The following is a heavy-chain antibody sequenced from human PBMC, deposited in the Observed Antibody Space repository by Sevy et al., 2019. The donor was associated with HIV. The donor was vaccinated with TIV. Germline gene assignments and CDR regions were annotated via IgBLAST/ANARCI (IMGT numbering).Heavy chain of an antibody. V-gene: IGHV3-33*03. CDR3: ATDPGCSSTSCYEFDY. CDR2: IWYDGSSG. CDR1: GFTLSYYG. J-gene: IGHJ4*02. D-gene: IGHD2-2*01. Sequence: GGSLRLSCAASGFTLSYYGMHWFRQAPGKGLEWVALIWYDGSSGYYADSVRGRFTISRDNSKNTLYLQMNSLRAEDTAVYYCATDPGCSSTSCYEFDYWGQGTLVTVSS.